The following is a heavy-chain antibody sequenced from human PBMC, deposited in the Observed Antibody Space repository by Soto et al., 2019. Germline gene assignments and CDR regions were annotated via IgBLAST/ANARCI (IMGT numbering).Heavy chain of an antibody. J-gene: IGHJ4*02. CDR2: ISRDGSEK. CDR1: GFTFSNYW. D-gene: IGHD6-19*01. CDR3: ARVFGDGWYGGPDY. V-gene: IGHV3-7*01. Sequence: EVQLVESGGGLVQAGGSLRLSCAASGFTFSNYWMNWVRQAPGKGLEWVAYISRDGSEKSYVDSVKGRFTISRDNAKKSLFLQMNSLRVEDTAVYYCARVFGDGWYGGPDYWGQGTLVTFSS.